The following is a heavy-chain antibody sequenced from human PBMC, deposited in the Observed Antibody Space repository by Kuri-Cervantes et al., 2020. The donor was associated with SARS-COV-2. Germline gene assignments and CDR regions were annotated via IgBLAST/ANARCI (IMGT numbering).Heavy chain of an antibody. CDR2: IRVSNGNT. V-gene: IGHV1-18*03. CDR3: ARSYYGRYSDGFDI. CDR1: GYTVSSYG. D-gene: IGHD1-26*01. Sequence: ASVKASCKGYGYTVSSYGIAWVRQAPGQGLEWMAWIRVSNGNTNSAQKFQAGVAMTTDTSTNTVFMELRSLRSDDMAVYYCARSYYGRYSDGFDIWGQGTLVTVSS. J-gene: IGHJ3*02.